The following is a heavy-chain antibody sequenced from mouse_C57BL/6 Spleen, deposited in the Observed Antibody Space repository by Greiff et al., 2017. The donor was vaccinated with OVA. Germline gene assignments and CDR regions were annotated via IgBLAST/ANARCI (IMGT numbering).Heavy chain of an antibody. Sequence: VQLKESGPGLVQPSQSLSITCTVSGFSLTSYGVHWVRQSPGKGLEWLGVIWSGGSTDYNAAFISRLSISKDNSKSQVFFKMNSLQADDTAIYYCARDSSGTWFAYLGQGTLVTVSA. CDR1: GFSLTSYG. J-gene: IGHJ3*01. CDR2: IWSGGST. V-gene: IGHV2-2*01. CDR3: ARDSSGTWFAY. D-gene: IGHD3-2*02.